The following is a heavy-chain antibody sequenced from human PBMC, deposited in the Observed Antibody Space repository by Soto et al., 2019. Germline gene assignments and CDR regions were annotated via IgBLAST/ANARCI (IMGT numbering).Heavy chain of an antibody. J-gene: IGHJ4*02. CDR1: GGSISSGGYY. Sequence: QVQLQESGPGLVKPSQTLPLTCTVSGGSISSGGYYWSWIRQHPGKGLEWIGYIYYSGSTYYNPSLKSRVTISVDTSKNQFSLKLSSVTAADTAVYYCARGRMATIKSGAFDYWGQGTLVTVSS. V-gene: IGHV4-31*03. CDR2: IYYSGST. CDR3: ARGRMATIKSGAFDY. D-gene: IGHD5-12*01.